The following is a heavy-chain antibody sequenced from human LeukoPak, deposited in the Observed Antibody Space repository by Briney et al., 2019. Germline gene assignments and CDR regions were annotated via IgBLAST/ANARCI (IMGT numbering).Heavy chain of an antibody. Sequence: GGSLRLSCAASGFAFTTCAINWVRQAPGKGLEWVSTISGSGDSTYYADSVKGRFTISRDNSKNTLDLQMNSLGVEDTAVYYCTRDRSCSGGSCYADYWGQGTRVTVSS. V-gene: IGHV3-23*01. CDR1: GFAFTTCA. CDR3: TRDRSCSGGSCYADY. CDR2: ISGSGDST. D-gene: IGHD2-15*01. J-gene: IGHJ4*02.